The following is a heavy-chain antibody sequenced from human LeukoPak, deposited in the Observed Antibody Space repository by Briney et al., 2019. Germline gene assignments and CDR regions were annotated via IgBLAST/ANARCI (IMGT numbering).Heavy chain of an antibody. J-gene: IGHJ4*02. D-gene: IGHD3-16*02. V-gene: IGHV3-30*18. Sequence: GRSLRPSCAASGFTFSSYGMHWVRQAPGKGLEWVAVISYDGSNKYYADSVKGRFTISRDNSKNTLYLQMNSLRAEDTAVYYCAKDLYYDYVWGSYRNVPMDHWGQGTLVTVSS. CDR3: AKDLYYDYVWGSYRNVPMDH. CDR1: GFTFSSYG. CDR2: ISYDGSNK.